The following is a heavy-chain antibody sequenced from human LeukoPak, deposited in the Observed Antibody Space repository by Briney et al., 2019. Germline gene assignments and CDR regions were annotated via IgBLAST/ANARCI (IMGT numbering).Heavy chain of an antibody. V-gene: IGHV3-11*01. CDR3: ARVYRRDGYNLLYFDY. Sequence: GGSLRLSCAASGFTFSDYYMSWIRQAPGKGLEWVSYISSSGSTIYYADSVKGRFTISRDNAKNSLYLQMNSLRAEDTAVYYCARVYRRDGYNLLYFDYWGQGTLVTVSS. CDR1: GFTFSDYY. CDR2: ISSSGSTI. D-gene: IGHD5-24*01. J-gene: IGHJ4*02.